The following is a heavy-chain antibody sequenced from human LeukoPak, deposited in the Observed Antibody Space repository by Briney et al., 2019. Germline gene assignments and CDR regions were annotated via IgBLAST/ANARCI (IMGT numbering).Heavy chain of an antibody. CDR1: GYRFTSYW. Sequence: GESLKISCESSGYRFTSYWIGWVRQMPGKGLEWMGIIYPGDSDTRYSPSFQGQVTISADKSISTAYLQWSSLKASDTAMYYCARPPPVGASHAFDIWGQGTMVTVSS. D-gene: IGHD1-26*01. CDR3: ARPPPVGASHAFDI. CDR2: IYPGDSDT. J-gene: IGHJ3*02. V-gene: IGHV5-51*01.